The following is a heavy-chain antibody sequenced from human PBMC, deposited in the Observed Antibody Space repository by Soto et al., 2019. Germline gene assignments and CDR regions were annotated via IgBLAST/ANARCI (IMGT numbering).Heavy chain of an antibody. CDR3: SACIAAAVDNWFDP. Sequence: EVQLLESGGGLVQPGGSLRLSCAASGFTFSSYAMSWVRQAPGKGLEWVSAISGSGGSTYYAESVKGRFTISRDNSKNTLYLQMNSLRAEDTAVYYCSACIAAAVDNWFDPWGQGTLVTVSS. D-gene: IGHD6-13*01. CDR2: ISGSGGST. CDR1: GFTFSSYA. V-gene: IGHV3-23*01. J-gene: IGHJ5*02.